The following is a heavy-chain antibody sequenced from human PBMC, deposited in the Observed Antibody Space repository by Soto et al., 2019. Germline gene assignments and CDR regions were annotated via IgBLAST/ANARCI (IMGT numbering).Heavy chain of an antibody. Sequence: PGGSLRLSCAASGFTFSSYAMSWVRQAPGKGLEWVSAISGSGGSTYYADSVKGRFTISRDNSKNTLYLQMNSLRAEDTAVYYYAKPPRYSGSYHPFDYWGQGTLVTVSS. V-gene: IGHV3-23*01. CDR1: GFTFSSYA. CDR3: AKPPRYSGSYHPFDY. J-gene: IGHJ4*02. D-gene: IGHD1-26*01. CDR2: ISGSGGST.